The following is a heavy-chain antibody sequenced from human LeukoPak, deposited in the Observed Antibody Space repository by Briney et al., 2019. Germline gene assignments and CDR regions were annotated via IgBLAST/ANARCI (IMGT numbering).Heavy chain of an antibody. Sequence: GGSLRLSCAASGFTFSSYGMHWVRQAPGKGLEWVAFIRYDGSNKYYADSVKGRFTISRDNSKNTLYLQMNSLRAEDTAVYYCAKAGVVVGAPLIDDYWGQGTLVTVSS. V-gene: IGHV3-30*02. D-gene: IGHD1-26*01. CDR1: GFTFSSYG. CDR3: AKAGVVVGAPLIDDY. J-gene: IGHJ4*02. CDR2: IRYDGSNK.